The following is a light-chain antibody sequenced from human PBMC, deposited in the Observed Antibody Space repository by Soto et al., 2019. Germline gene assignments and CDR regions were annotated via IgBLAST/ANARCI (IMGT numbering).Light chain of an antibody. J-gene: IGLJ2*01. CDR2: EGN. Sequence: QSVLTQPASVSGSPGQSITISCAGTSSDVGSYNFVSWYQQHPGKAPKPMIYEGNTRPSGVSNRFSGSKSGNTASLTISGLQAADEADYYCCSYAGSSTFVVFGGGTKLTVL. CDR1: SSDVGSYNF. V-gene: IGLV2-23*03. CDR3: CSYAGSSTFVV.